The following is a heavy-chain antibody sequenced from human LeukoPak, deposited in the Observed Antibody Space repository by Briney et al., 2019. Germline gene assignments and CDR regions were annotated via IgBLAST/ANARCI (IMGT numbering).Heavy chain of an antibody. CDR3: TRDSSTSGWYDSWFDP. D-gene: IGHD6-19*01. J-gene: IGHJ5*02. Sequence: GGSLRLSCTASGFAFRDYVMNWVRQAPGKGLEWVGFIKSKTFGGTTEYAASVKGRFTISRDDSKSSVYLQMNSLKTEDTALYYCTRDSSTSGWYDSWFDPWGQGTLVTVSS. CDR2: IKSKTFGGTT. V-gene: IGHV3-49*04. CDR1: GFAFRDYV.